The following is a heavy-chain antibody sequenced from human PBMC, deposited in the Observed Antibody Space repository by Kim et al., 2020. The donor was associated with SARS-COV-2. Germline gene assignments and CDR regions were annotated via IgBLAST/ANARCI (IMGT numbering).Heavy chain of an antibody. Sequence: SETLSLTCTVSGGSISSSSYYWGWIRQPPGKGLEWIGSIYYSGSTYYNPSLKSRVTISVDTSKNQFSLKLSSVTAADTAVYYCARHSYDSSGYHPFDYWGQGTLVTVSS. CDR2: IYYSGST. CDR3: ARHSYDSSGYHPFDY. V-gene: IGHV4-39*01. D-gene: IGHD3-22*01. CDR1: GGSISSSSYY. J-gene: IGHJ4*02.